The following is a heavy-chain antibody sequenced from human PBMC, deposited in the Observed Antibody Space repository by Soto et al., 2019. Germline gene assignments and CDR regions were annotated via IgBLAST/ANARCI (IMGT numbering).Heavy chain of an antibody. CDR1: GFTFSSYW. CDR2: INSDGSST. CDR3: ATGGSEGTIFGVVISDEYYFDY. Sequence: PGGSLRLSGAASGFTFSSYWMHWVRQAPGKGLVWVSRINSDGSSTSYADSVKGRFTISRDNAKNTLYLQMNSLRAEDTAVYYCATGGSEGTIFGVVISDEYYFDYWGQGTLVTVSS. D-gene: IGHD3-3*01. V-gene: IGHV3-74*01. J-gene: IGHJ4*02.